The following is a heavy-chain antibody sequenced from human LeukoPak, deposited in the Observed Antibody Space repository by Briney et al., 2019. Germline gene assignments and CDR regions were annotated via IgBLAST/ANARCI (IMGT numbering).Heavy chain of an antibody. CDR2: ISTDGYTT. Sequence: GGSLRLSWAASGLAFSAYKMHWVRQAPRKGLVWVSRISTDGYTTDYADFVQGRFTASRDNTKNTWSLEMNSLRAEDTAVYYCARLGSYHNDRAFDIWGRGTMVTVSS. J-gene: IGHJ3*02. V-gene: IGHV3-74*01. D-gene: IGHD3-22*01. CDR3: ARLGSYHNDRAFDI. CDR1: GLAFSAYK.